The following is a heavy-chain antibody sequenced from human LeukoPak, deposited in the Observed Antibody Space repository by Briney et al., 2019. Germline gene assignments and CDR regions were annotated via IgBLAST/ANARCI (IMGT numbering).Heavy chain of an antibody. D-gene: IGHD5-18*01. V-gene: IGHV4-4*07. CDR1: GGSISSYY. CDR2: IGHIYTSGST. J-gene: IGHJ4*02. Sequence: SETLSLACTVSGGSISSYYWSWIRQPAGKGLEWIGRIGHIYTSGSTNYNPSLKSRVTISVDTSKNQFSLKLSSVTAADTAVYYCARRGYSYGFDYWGQGTLVTVSS. CDR3: ARRGYSYGFDY.